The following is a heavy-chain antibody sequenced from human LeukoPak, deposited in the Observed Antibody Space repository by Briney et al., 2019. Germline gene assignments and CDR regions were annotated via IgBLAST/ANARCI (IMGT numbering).Heavy chain of an antibody. D-gene: IGHD3-10*01. CDR1: GFTFSSYG. V-gene: IGHV3-30*18. Sequence: GRSLRLSCAASGFTFSSYGMHWVRQAPGKGLEWVAVISYDGSNKYYADSVKGRFTISRDNSKNTLYLQMNSLRAEDTAVYYCAKDLGYGSGSLDYWGQGTLVTVSS. CDR3: AKDLGYGSGSLDY. J-gene: IGHJ4*02. CDR2: ISYDGSNK.